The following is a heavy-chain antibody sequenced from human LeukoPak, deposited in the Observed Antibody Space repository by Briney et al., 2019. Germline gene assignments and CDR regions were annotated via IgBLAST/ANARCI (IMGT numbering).Heavy chain of an antibody. D-gene: IGHD1-14*01. CDR3: AKEEPSRLGLFRTVDY. Sequence: GRSLRLSCAASGFTFSTYGMHWVRQAPGKGLEWVSAISGSGGSTYYADSVKGRFTISRDNSKNTLYLQMDSLRAEDTAVYYCAKEEPSRLGLFRTVDYWGQGTLVTVSS. J-gene: IGHJ4*02. CDR2: ISGSGGST. V-gene: IGHV3-23*01. CDR1: GFTFSTYG.